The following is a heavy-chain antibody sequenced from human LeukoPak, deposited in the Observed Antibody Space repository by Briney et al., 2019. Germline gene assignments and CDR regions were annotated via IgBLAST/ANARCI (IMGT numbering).Heavy chain of an antibody. V-gene: IGHV4-59*11. CDR1: SGXISTHH. CDR2: MFNKGST. Sequence: SETLSLTCTVSSGXISTHHWRWIRQPPGKGLEWIGYMFNKGSTNYNPSLKSRVTISVDKSKNQFSLKLTSVTAADTAVYYCARHAWFDPWGQGTLVTVSS. CDR3: ARHAWFDP. J-gene: IGHJ5*02.